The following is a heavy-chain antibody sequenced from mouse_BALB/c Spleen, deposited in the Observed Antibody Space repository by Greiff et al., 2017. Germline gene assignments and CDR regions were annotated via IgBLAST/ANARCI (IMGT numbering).Heavy chain of an antibody. CDR1: GFNIKDTY. J-gene: IGHJ3*01. CDR2: IDPANGNT. V-gene: IGHV14-3*02. CDR3: AGRRAY. Sequence: VQLQQPGAELVKPGASVKLSCTASGFNIKDTYMHWVKQRPEQGLEWIGRIDPANGNTKYDPKFQGKATITADTSSNTAYLQLSSLTSEDTAVYYCAGRRAYWGQGTLVTVSA.